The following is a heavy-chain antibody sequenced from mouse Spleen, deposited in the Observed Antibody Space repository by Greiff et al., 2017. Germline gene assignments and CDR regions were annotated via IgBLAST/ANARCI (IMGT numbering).Heavy chain of an antibody. Sequence: QVHVKQPGAELVKPGASVKLSCKASGYTFTSYWMQWVKQRPGQGLEWIGEIDPSDSYTNYNQKFKGKATLTVDTSSSTAYMQLSSLTSEDSAVYYCARSGGSPWFAYWGQGTLVTVSA. CDR2: IDPSDSYT. CDR1: GYTFTSYW. J-gene: IGHJ3*01. CDR3: ARSGGSPWFAY. V-gene: IGHV1-50*01. D-gene: IGHD1-1*02.